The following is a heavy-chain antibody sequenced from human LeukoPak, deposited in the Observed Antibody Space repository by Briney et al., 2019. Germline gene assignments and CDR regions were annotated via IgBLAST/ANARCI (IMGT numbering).Heavy chain of an antibody. CDR1: GFTFNAYW. V-gene: IGHV3-74*01. CDR3: ARGLLGIDY. D-gene: IGHD2-8*02. CDR2: IDTDGSAA. Sequence: GGSLRLSCAASGFTFNAYWMHWVRQAPGKGLVWVSRIDTDGSAANYAGSVEGRFTISRDNAKNTLYLQMNSLRAEDTGIYYCARGLLGIDYWGQGTLVTVSS. J-gene: IGHJ4*02.